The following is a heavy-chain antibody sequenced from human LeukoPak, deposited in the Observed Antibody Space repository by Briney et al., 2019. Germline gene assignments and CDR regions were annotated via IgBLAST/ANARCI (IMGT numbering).Heavy chain of an antibody. CDR2: INPNSGGT. CDR1: GYTFTGYY. V-gene: IGHV1-2*02. Sequence: ASVKVSCKASGYTFTGYYMHWVRQAPGQGLEWMGWINPNSGGTNYAQKFQGRVTMTRDTSISTAYMEPGRLRSDDTAVYYCAREYAWENAFDIWGQRTMVTVSS. D-gene: IGHD1-26*01. CDR3: AREYAWENAFDI. J-gene: IGHJ3*02.